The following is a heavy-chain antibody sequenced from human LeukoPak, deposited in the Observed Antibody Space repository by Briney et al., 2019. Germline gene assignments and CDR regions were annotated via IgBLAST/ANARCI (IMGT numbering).Heavy chain of an antibody. Sequence: SETLSLTCTVSGGSINDYYWNWIRQPPGKGLEWIGYIYYSGSTNYNPSLKSRVTVSVDTSKTRFSLRLSSVTAADTAVYYCARGYYDSGTYSGYFQHWGQGTLVTVSS. CDR1: GGSINDYY. J-gene: IGHJ1*01. CDR2: IYYSGST. D-gene: IGHD3-10*01. V-gene: IGHV4-59*01. CDR3: ARGYYDSGTYSGYFQH.